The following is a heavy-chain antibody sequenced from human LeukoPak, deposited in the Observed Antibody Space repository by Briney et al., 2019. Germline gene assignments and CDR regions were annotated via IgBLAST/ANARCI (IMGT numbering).Heavy chain of an antibody. CDR2: MNPNSGNT. CDR1: GYTFTTYD. CDR3: ARGGLVAATRVDYYYYMDV. V-gene: IGHV1-8*03. D-gene: IGHD2-15*01. J-gene: IGHJ6*03. Sequence: GASVRVSCKASGYTFTTYDINWVRQATGQGLEWMGWMNPNSGNTGYAQKFQGRVTITRNTSISTAYMELSSLRSEDTAVYYCARGGLVAATRVDYYYYMDVWGKGTTVTISS.